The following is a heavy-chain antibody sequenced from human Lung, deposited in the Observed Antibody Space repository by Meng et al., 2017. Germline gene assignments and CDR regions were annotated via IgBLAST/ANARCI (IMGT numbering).Heavy chain of an antibody. D-gene: IGHD3-22*01. J-gene: IGHJ4*02. CDR1: GGSTTSTSYY. CDR3: ARRVHDGSGHHYFDY. Sequence: QLQFQESGPGLVKPSETLSLTCTVSGGSTTSTSYYWDWIRQSPAKGLEWIGTIGYSGTIVYNPSLSSRVTMTLDTSKNQFSLKLSSVTAPDTAVYYCARRVHDGSGHHYFDYWGQGTLVTVSS. CDR2: IGYSGTI. V-gene: IGHV4-39*01.